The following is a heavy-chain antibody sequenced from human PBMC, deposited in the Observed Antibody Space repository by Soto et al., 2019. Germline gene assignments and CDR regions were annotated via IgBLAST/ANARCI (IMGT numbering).Heavy chain of an antibody. CDR2: IRSKAYGGTT. V-gene: IGHV3-49*03. CDR3: TRGGGSSSYRFDP. J-gene: IGHJ5*02. D-gene: IGHD6-13*01. Sequence: GGSLRLSCTASGFTFGDYAMSWFRQAPGKGLEWVGFIRSKAYGGTTEYAASVKGRLTISRDDSKSIAYLQMNSLKTEDTAVYYCTRGGGSSSYRFDPWGQGTLVTVSS. CDR1: GFTFGDYA.